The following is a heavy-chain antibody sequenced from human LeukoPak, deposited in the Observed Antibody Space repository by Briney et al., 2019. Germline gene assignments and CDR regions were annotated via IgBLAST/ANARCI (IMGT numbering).Heavy chain of an antibody. CDR1: GGTFSSYA. CDR2: IIPIFGTA. CDR3: ARDGYSYGLLSKDFDY. D-gene: IGHD5-18*01. J-gene: IGHJ4*02. Sequence: SVKVSCKASGGTFSSYAISWVRQAPGQGLEWMGGIIPIFGTANYAQKFQGRVTITADESTSTAYMELSSLRSEDTAVYYCARDGYSYGLLSKDFDYRGQGTLVTVSS. V-gene: IGHV1-69*13.